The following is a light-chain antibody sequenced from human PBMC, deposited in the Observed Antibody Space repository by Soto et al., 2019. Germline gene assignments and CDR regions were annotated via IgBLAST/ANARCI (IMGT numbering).Light chain of an antibody. V-gene: IGKV3D-15*01. CDR3: QQYNNWPPRA. CDR1: QSVSSSY. J-gene: IGKJ1*01. CDR2: GAS. Sequence: EIVLAQSPGTLSLSPGERATVSCRASQSVSSSYLAWYQQKPGQAPRLLIYGASSGATGIPARFSGSGSGTEFTLTISSLQSEDFAVYYCQQYNNWPPRACGQGTKGDIK.